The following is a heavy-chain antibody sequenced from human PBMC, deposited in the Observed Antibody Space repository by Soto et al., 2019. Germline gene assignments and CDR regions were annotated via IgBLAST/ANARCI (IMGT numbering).Heavy chain of an antibody. CDR1: GFTFSSYG. Sequence: GGSLRLSCAASGFTFSSYGMHWVRQAPGKGLEWVAVISYDGSNKYYADSVKGRFTISRDNSKNTLYLQMNSLRAEDTAVYYCAKGDGFDWSMDVWGQGTTVTVSS. V-gene: IGHV3-30*18. CDR3: AKGDGFDWSMDV. D-gene: IGHD3-9*01. CDR2: ISYDGSNK. J-gene: IGHJ6*02.